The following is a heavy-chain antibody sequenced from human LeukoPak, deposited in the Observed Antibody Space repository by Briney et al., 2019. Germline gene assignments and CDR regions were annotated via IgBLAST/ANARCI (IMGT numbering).Heavy chain of an antibody. D-gene: IGHD3-3*01. Sequence: SETLSLTRTVSGGALSSYYWSWIRQPPGQRLGWIGYIYYSGSTNYTPSLKSRVTISVDTSKNQFSLKLSSVTAADTAVYYCARDMGLYYDFWSGYFDYWGQGTLVTVSS. CDR3: ARDMGLYYDFWSGYFDY. J-gene: IGHJ4*02. V-gene: IGHV4-59*01. CDR2: IYYSGST. CDR1: GGALSSYY.